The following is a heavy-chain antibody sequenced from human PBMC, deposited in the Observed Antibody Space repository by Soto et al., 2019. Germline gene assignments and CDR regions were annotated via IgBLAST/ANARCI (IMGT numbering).Heavy chain of an antibody. CDR1: GGSISSVYDY. Sequence: QVQLQESGPILVKPSQTLSLTCTVSGGSISSVYDYWSWIRQSPDKGLEWIGHIYDGGSTYNNPSRTSRVTTSVDTSTNPFSLQLRSVTAADTAVYYSASGPSGAKVDYWGQGTLVTVSS. D-gene: IGHD3-16*01. CDR3: ASGPSGAKVDY. CDR2: IYDGGST. J-gene: IGHJ4*02. V-gene: IGHV4-30-4*01.